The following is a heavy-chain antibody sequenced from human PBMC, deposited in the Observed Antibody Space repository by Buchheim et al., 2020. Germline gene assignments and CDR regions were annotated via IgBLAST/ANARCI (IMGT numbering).Heavy chain of an antibody. CDR3: ARAQYCSSTSCFLYAFDI. CDR2: ISSSSSTI. V-gene: IGHV3-48*02. J-gene: IGHJ3*02. Sequence: EVQLVESGGGLVQPGGSLRLSCTASGFTFSSYSMNWVRQAPGKGLEWVSYISSSSSTIYYADSVKGRFTISRDNVKNSLYLQMNSLRDEDTAVYYCARAQYCSSTSCFLYAFDIWGQGT. CDR1: GFTFSSYS. D-gene: IGHD2-2*01.